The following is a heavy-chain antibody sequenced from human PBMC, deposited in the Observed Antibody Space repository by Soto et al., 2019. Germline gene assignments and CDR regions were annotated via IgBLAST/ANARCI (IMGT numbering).Heavy chain of an antibody. J-gene: IGHJ6*02. Sequence: QGQLVQSGPEVKKPGASVKVSCKASGYTFSRYGISWVRQAPGQGLEWMGWVSGYNGDTKYAPKVQGRVTMTIDTSTYTAYMELRSLTSDDTAKYYCAKNGQPPYYYYGMDVWGQGTTVTVSS. V-gene: IGHV1-18*01. CDR2: VSGYNGDT. D-gene: IGHD2-8*01. CDR1: GYTFSRYG. CDR3: AKNGQPPYYYYGMDV.